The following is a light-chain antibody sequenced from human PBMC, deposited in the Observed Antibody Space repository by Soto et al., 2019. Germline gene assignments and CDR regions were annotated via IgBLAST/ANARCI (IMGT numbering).Light chain of an antibody. Sequence: QSALTQPPSASGSPGQSVTISCTGTSSDVGGYNYVSWYQQHPGKAPKLMIYEVSKRPSGVPDRFSGSKSGNTASLTVSGLQAEDEADYYCSSYGGSNNLVFGGGTK. CDR1: SSDVGGYNY. CDR3: SSYGGSNNLV. J-gene: IGLJ2*01. V-gene: IGLV2-8*01. CDR2: EVS.